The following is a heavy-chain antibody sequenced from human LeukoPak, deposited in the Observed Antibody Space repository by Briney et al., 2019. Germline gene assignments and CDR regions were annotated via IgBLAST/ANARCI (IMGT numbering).Heavy chain of an antibody. J-gene: IGHJ4*02. CDR1: GFTFTSSA. CDR2: IVVGSGNT. CDR3: AAVSYCSGGSCYGVPRPFDC. D-gene: IGHD2-15*01. V-gene: IGHV1-58*02. Sequence: SVKVSCKASGFTFTSSAMQWVRQARGQRLEWIGWIVVGSGNTNYAQKFQERVTITRDMSTSTAYMELSSLRSEDTAVYYCAAVSYCSGGSCYGVPRPFDCWGQGTLVTVSS.